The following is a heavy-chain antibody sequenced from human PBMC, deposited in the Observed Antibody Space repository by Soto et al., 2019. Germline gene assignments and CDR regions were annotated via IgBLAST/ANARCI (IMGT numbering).Heavy chain of an antibody. CDR2: ISRDGSYI. V-gene: IGHV3-30*04. Sequence: GGSLRLSCAASGYTFSRHAIHWVRLTPGRGLEWVLAISRDGSYIYYTDSVKGRFTVSRDNSKNTVFVQMNRLIPDDTALYFCARTRNGGVADSFDSWGQGTRVTVSS. J-gene: IGHJ5*01. CDR3: ARTRNGGVADSFDS. D-gene: IGHD3-3*01. CDR1: GYTFSRHA.